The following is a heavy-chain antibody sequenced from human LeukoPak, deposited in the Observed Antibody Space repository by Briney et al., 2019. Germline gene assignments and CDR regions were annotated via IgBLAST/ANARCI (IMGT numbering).Heavy chain of an antibody. D-gene: IGHD3-16*02. V-gene: IGHV7-4-1*02. J-gene: IGHJ4*02. CDR2: INTNTGNP. CDR3: ARAYQRLGELSLPNY. Sequence: ASVKVSCKATGYTFTAYYMQWVRQAPGQGLEWMGWINTNTGNPTYAQGFTGRFVFSLDTSVSTTYLQISSLKAEDTAVYYCARAYQRLGELSLPNYWGQGTLVTVSS. CDR1: GYTFTAYY.